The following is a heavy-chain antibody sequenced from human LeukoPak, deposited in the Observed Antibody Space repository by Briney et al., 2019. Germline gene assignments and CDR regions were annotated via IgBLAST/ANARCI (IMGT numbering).Heavy chain of an antibody. CDR3: AGTPTTVTTNWFDP. Sequence: GRSLRLSCAASGFTFSSYAMHWVRQAPGKGLEWVAVISYDGISKHHADSVKGRFTISRDNSKNTLYLQMNSLRAEDTAVYYCAGTPTTVTTNWFDPWGQGTLVTVSS. D-gene: IGHD4-17*01. CDR2: ISYDGISK. J-gene: IGHJ5*02. CDR1: GFTFSSYA. V-gene: IGHV3-30-3*01.